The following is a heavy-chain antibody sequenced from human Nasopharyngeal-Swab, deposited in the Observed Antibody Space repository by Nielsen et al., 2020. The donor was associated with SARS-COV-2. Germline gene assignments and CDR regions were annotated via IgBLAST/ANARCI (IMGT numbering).Heavy chain of an antibody. Sequence: SETLSLTCTVSGGSISSYYWSWIRQAPGKGLEWIGYIYYTGDSNYNPSLKSRVTISVDTSKNQFSLKVTSVTAADTAVYYCARRSLAVAGSFDYWGQGTLVTVSS. CDR2: IYYTGDS. D-gene: IGHD6-19*01. CDR3: ARRSLAVAGSFDY. CDR1: GGSISSYY. J-gene: IGHJ4*02. V-gene: IGHV4-59*08.